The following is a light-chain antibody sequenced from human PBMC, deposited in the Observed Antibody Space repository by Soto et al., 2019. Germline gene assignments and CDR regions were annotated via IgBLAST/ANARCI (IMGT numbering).Light chain of an antibody. CDR3: QSYDSRLSGYVV. J-gene: IGLJ2*01. Sequence: QSVLTQPPSLSVAPGQRVTISCTGSSSNIGAGYDVHWYQQLPGTAPKLLIYGNSNRPSGVPDRFSGSKSGTSASLAITGLQAEDEADYYCQSYDSRLSGYVVFGGGTKLTVL. CDR1: SSNIGAGYD. V-gene: IGLV1-40*01. CDR2: GNS.